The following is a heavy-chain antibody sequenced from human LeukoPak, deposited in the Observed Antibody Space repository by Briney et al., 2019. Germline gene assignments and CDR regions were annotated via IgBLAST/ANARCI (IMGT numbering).Heavy chain of an antibody. D-gene: IGHD6-13*01. Sequence: IPSETLSLTCTVSGASISSYYWSWIRQPPGKRLEWIGYIYYSGNTKYNPSLKSRVTISVDTSKNQFSLKLSSLTAADTAVYYCARHSSPVDWFDPWGQGALVTVSS. CDR3: ARHSSPVDWFDP. CDR2: IYYSGNT. CDR1: GASISSYY. J-gene: IGHJ5*02. V-gene: IGHV4-59*01.